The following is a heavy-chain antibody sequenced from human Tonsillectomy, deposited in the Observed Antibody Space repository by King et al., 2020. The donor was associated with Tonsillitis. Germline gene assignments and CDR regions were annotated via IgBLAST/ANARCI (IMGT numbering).Heavy chain of an antibody. Sequence: VQLVESGGGAVQSGTSLRLSCAASGFDFSSHGMHWVRQAPGKGLEWVAVIIYDGTNKYVADSVKGRFSISRDNSKKKVYLQMNSLRVYDTAFYFWAKEGFQRLKYYGMDVWGQGSTVTVSS. V-gene: IGHV3-30*18. CDR3: AKEGFQRLKYYGMDV. J-gene: IGHJ6*02. D-gene: IGHD3-16*01. CDR2: IIYDGTNK. CDR1: GFDFSSHG.